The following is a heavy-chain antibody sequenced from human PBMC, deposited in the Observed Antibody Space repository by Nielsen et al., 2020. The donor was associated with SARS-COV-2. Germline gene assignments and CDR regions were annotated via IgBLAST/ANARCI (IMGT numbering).Heavy chain of an antibody. V-gene: IGHV4-39*07. D-gene: IGHD3-22*01. CDR3: ARDNDSSGYYPHYFDY. Sequence: GSLRLSCTVSGGSISSSSYYWGWIRQPPGKGLEWIGSIYYSGSTYYNPSLKSRVTISVDTSKNQFSLKLSSVTAADTAVYYCARDNDSSGYYPHYFDYWGQGTLVTVSS. CDR2: IYYSGST. J-gene: IGHJ4*02. CDR1: GGSISSSSYY.